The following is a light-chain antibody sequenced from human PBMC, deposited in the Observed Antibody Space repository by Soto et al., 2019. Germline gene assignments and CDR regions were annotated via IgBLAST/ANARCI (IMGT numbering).Light chain of an antibody. V-gene: IGKV1-39*01. CDR3: LQVYSFPRT. CDR2: AAS. Sequence: DIQMTQSPSSLSASVGDEVTITCRASQTIMTYLNWYQLKPGKPPRLLIYAASSLQSGVPSRFSGSGSGTDFTLTISSLQPEDFASYFCLQVYSFPRTFXIGTKV. CDR1: QTIMTY. J-gene: IGKJ1*01.